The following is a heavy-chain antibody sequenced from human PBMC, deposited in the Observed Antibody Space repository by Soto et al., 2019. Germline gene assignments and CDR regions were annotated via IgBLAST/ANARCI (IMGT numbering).Heavy chain of an antibody. V-gene: IGHV4-61*01. Sequence: PSETLSLTCTVTVDSISSRSYYWSWIRQPPGKGLEWIGYIYYSGSTNYNPSLKSRVTISVDTSKNQFSLKLSSVTAADTAVYYCARGFRIAARPHFDYWGQGTLVTVSS. CDR1: VDSISSRSYY. CDR3: ARGFRIAARPHFDY. J-gene: IGHJ4*02. D-gene: IGHD6-6*01. CDR2: IYYSGST.